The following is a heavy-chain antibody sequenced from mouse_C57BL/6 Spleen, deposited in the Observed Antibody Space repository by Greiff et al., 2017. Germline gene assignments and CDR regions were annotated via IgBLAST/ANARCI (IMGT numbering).Heavy chain of an antibody. V-gene: IGHV2-9-1*01. CDR3: ARNYYGSSPCFAY. CDR1: GFSLTSYA. Sequence: VQLQQSGPGLVEPSQSLSITCTVPGFSLTSYAISWVRQSPGKGLEWLGVIWNGGGTNYNSDLKSRLSISKDNSKSQVFLKINKLQTDDTAWYYWARNYYGSSPCFAYWGQGTLVTVSA. CDR2: IWNGGGT. J-gene: IGHJ3*01. D-gene: IGHD1-1*01.